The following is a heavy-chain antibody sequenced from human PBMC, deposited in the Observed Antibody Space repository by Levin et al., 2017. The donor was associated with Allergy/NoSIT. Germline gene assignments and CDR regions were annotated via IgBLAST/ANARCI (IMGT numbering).Heavy chain of an antibody. D-gene: IGHD6-19*01. V-gene: IGHV3-30*04. J-gene: IGHJ4*02. Sequence: GGSLRLSCAASGFTFSSYAMHWVRQAPGKGLEWVAVISYDGSNKYYADSVKGRFTISRDNSKNTLYLQMNSLRAEDTAVYYCARAIGYSSGWYGYWGQGTLVTVSS. CDR1: GFTFSSYA. CDR2: ISYDGSNK. CDR3: ARAIGYSSGWYGY.